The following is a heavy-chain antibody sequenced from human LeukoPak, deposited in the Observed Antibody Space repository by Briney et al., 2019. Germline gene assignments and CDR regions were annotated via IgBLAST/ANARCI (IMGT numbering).Heavy chain of an antibody. CDR2: ISANNGNT. D-gene: IGHD2-2*01. Sequence: ASVKVSCTASGYSFGIFGISWVRQAPRQGLERMGWISANNGNTNYAQNLQGRVTMTTDTSTSTAYMELRSLRSDDTAVYYCARVGVVVPAAWFDPWGQGTLVTVSS. CDR1: GYSFGIFG. V-gene: IGHV1-18*01. J-gene: IGHJ5*02. CDR3: ARVGVVVPAAWFDP.